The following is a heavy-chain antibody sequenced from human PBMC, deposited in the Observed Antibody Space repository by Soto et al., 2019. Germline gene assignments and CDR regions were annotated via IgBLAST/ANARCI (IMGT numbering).Heavy chain of an antibody. CDR2: MNPNSGNT. Sequence: AGVRVTWTASGYTFAIDDINSVRHATGQGLEWMGWMNPNSGNTGYAQKFQGRVTMTRNTSISTAYMELSSLRSEDTAVYYCARMFRITMVRGVIPLGHWGQGTLVTVSS. CDR1: GYTFAIDD. J-gene: IGHJ4*02. D-gene: IGHD3-10*01. V-gene: IGHV1-8*01. CDR3: ARMFRITMVRGVIPLGH.